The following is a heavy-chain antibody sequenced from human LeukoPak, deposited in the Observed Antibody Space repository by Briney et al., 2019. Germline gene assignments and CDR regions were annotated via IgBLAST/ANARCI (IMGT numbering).Heavy chain of an antibody. CDR2: ISYDGSNK. D-gene: IGHD5-18*01. CDR1: GFTFSSYA. CDR3: ARVRSWRYSLRYFDY. Sequence: GGSLRLSCAASGFTFSSYAMHWVRQAPGKGLEWVAVISYDGSNKYYADSVKGRFTISRDNSKNTLYLQMNSLRAEDTAVYYCARVRSWRYSLRYFDYWGQGTLVTVSS. J-gene: IGHJ4*02. V-gene: IGHV3-30-3*01.